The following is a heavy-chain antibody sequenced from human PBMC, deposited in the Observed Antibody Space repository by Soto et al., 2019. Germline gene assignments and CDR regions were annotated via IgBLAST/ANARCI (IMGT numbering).Heavy chain of an antibody. CDR2: ISYDGTNK. CDR1: GFTFSRYG. V-gene: IGHV3-30*18. J-gene: IGHJ4*02. D-gene: IGHD6-13*01. CDR3: AKPLSRAATGDLDY. Sequence: GGSLRLSCEGSGFTFSRYGMHWVRQAPGKGLEWVAIISYDGTNKYYADSVKGRFTISRDNSKNTLYLQMISLRVEDTAVYYCAKPLSRAATGDLDYWGQGTLVTVSS.